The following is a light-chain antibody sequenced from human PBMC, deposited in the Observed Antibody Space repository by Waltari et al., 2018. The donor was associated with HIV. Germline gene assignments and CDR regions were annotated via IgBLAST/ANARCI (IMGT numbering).Light chain of an antibody. CDR1: SGSIASNY. V-gene: IGLV6-57*01. CDR2: EDN. J-gene: IGLJ3*02. Sequence: NFMLTQPHSVSESPGKTVTISGTRTSGSIASNYVQWYQQRPDSSPTTVIYEDNQRPSGVPDRFSGSIDSSSNSASLTISGLKTEDEADYYCQSYDSSNQGVFGGGTKLTVL. CDR3: QSYDSSNQGV.